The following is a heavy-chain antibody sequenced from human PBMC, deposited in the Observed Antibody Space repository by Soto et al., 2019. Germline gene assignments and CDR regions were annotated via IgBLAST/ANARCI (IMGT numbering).Heavy chain of an antibody. J-gene: IGHJ4*02. CDR1: GGSFSGYY. CDR3: AKNLPRTGRFDY. V-gene: IGHV4-34*01. CDR2: INHSGST. Sequence: SETLSLTCAVYGGSFSGYYWSWIRQPPGKGLEWIGEINHSGSTNYNPSLKSRVTISVDTSKNQFSLKLSSVTAADTAVYYCAKNLPRTGRFDYWGQGTVVTVSS.